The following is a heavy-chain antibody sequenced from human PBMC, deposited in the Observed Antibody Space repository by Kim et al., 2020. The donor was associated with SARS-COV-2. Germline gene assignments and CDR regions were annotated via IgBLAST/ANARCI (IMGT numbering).Heavy chain of an antibody. V-gene: IGHV5-51*01. CDR2: IYPSDSDT. J-gene: IGHJ3*02. D-gene: IGHD3-3*01. CDR1: GYSFSNYW. Sequence: GESLKISCKSSGYSFSNYWIGWVRQMPGKGLEWMGIIYPSDSDTRYSPSFQGQVTISADKSISTAYLQWSSLKASDTAVYFCARQLNPHISLVAVVTDDGYDIWGQGTMVTVSS. CDR3: ARQLNPHISLVAVVTDDGYDI.